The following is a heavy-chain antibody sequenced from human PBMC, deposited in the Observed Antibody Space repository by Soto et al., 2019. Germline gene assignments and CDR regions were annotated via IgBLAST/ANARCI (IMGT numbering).Heavy chain of an antibody. Sequence: QEELVQSGAEVQKPGSSVYVSCKASGGTFASYSITWVRQVPGQRLEWMGEIIPLLRTVNYAQKFQGRLTITGDRSTSTVYMALSSLRSDDTAVYYCARDPVDLFGYMDVWGHGTTVTVS. CDR1: GGTFASYS. J-gene: IGHJ6*02. D-gene: IGHD6-25*01. CDR3: ARDPVDLFGYMDV. CDR2: IIPLLRTV. V-gene: IGHV1-69*06.